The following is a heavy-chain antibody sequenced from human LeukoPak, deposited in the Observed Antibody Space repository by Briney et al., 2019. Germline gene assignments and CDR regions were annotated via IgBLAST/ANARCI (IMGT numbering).Heavy chain of an antibody. J-gene: IGHJ6*02. V-gene: IGHV1-2*02. D-gene: IGHD1-1*01. CDR1: GYTFTGYY. Sequence: ASVKVSCKASGYTFTGYYMHWVRQAPGQGLEWMGWVNPDTGGTNYAQNFQGRVAVTRDTSSSTDYMELSSLRFDDTAVYYCARWEGSSGIYYYYAMDVWGQGTTVTVSS. CDR3: ARWEGSSGIYYYYAMDV. CDR2: VNPDTGGT.